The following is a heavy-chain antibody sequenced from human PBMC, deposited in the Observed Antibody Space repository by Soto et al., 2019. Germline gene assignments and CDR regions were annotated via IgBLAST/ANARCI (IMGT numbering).Heavy chain of an antibody. J-gene: IGHJ4*02. Sequence: QVQLVESGGGVVQPGRSLRLSCAASGFIFSGYAMHWVRQAPGKGLEWVAVISYDGNTKYYADSVKGRFTVSRDNSKNTLYVPMNNLSAEDTAMYYCAKETSAYEIDYWGQGTLVTASS. CDR2: ISYDGNTK. CDR3: AKETSAYEIDY. D-gene: IGHD5-12*01. V-gene: IGHV3-30-3*01. CDR1: GFIFSGYA.